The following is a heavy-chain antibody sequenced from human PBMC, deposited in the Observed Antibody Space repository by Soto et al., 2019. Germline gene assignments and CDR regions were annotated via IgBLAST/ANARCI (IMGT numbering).Heavy chain of an antibody. J-gene: IGHJ4*02. CDR3: SISNSYGRGDF. V-gene: IGHV1-46*01. D-gene: IGHD4-17*01. CDR2: VTPINGAT. Sequence: QVQLVQSGAEVKMPGASVKVSCKAYGYTFTNHHVHWVRLAPGQGLEWMGIVTPINGATHYAARFQARVTITADQSTGTAYLDLFSLRAEDTAIYYCSISNSYGRGDFWGQGTLVTVSS. CDR1: GYTFTNHH.